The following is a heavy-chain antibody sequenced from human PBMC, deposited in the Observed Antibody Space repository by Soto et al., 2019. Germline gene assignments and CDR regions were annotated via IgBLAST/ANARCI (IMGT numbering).Heavy chain of an antibody. J-gene: IGHJ4*02. CDR1: GFIFTTSD. Sequence: EVQLVESEGGLVQPGGSLRLSCEASGFIFTTSDMSWVRQAPGKGLEWISSITITGDTTHYADSVKGRFTISRDNSRNTVYLQMNSPRVDDTAGYYCAKGGGGDHGYWGQGTLVAVSS. D-gene: IGHD2-21*02. V-gene: IGHV3-23*04. CDR3: AKGGGGDHGY. CDR2: ITITGDTT.